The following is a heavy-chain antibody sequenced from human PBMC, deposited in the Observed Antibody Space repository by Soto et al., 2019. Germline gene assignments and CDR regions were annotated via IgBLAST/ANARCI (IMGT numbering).Heavy chain of an antibody. D-gene: IGHD2-21*02. CDR3: ARGNSFYSGDEENWFDP. J-gene: IGHJ5*02. Sequence: SETLSLTCAVSGGSISSSNWWSWVRQPPGKGLEWIGEIYHSGSTNYNPSLKSRVTISVDKSKNQFSLKLSSVTAADTAVYYCARGNSFYSGDEENWFDPWGQGTLVTVSS. CDR2: IYHSGST. V-gene: IGHV4-4*02. CDR1: GGSISSSNW.